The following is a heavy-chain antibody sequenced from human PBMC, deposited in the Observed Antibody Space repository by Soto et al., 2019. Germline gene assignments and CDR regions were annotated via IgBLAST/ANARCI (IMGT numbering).Heavy chain of an antibody. CDR1: GYSFTSYW. CDR2: IYPGDSDT. J-gene: IGHJ4*02. CDR3: ARDGDYYGSGRSFDY. Sequence: GESLKISCKGSGYSFTSYWIGWVRQMPGKGLEWMGIIYPGDSDTRYGPSFQGQVTISADKSISTAYLQWSSLKASDTAMYYCARDGDYYGSGRSFDYWGQGTLVTVSS. V-gene: IGHV5-51*01. D-gene: IGHD3-10*01.